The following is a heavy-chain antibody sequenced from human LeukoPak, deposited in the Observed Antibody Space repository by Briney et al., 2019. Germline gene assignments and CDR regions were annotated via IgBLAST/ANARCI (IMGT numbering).Heavy chain of an antibody. J-gene: IGHJ4*02. V-gene: IGHV4-59*08. CDR3: ARQGRNRDFCSSISCHYFDF. Sequence: SETLSLTCTVSGGSISSDYWSWIRQPPGKALEWIGNIYHSGGTNYNPSLKSRVTISVDTSKTKFSRKLSSVTAADTAVYYCARQGRNRDFCSSISCHYFDFWGQGALATVSS. D-gene: IGHD2-2*01. CDR1: GGSISSDY. CDR2: IYHSGGT.